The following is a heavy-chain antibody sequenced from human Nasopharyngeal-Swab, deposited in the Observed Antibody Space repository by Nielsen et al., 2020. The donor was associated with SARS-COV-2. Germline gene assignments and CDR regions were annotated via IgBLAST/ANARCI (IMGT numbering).Heavy chain of an antibody. D-gene: IGHD3-10*01. CDR2: IHKGGGII. CDR3: ARGSKFYYAMDF. J-gene: IGHJ6*02. V-gene: IGHV3-48*03. CDR1: GFTYRIYE. Sequence: EGALRLSCTASGFTYRIYEKNWVRQAPGKGLEWVSYIHKGGGIIYYADSVKGRFTISRDNAKNSLSLQMNNLRVEDTAVYYCARGSKFYYAMDFWGQGTTVTVSS.